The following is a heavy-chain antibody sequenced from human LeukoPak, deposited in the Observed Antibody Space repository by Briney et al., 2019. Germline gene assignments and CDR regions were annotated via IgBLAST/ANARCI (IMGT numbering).Heavy chain of an antibody. V-gene: IGHV1-24*01. D-gene: IGHD5-12*01. Sequence: ASVKVSCKVSGYTLTELSMHWVRQAPGKGLEWMGGFDPEDGETIYAQKFQGRVTMTEDTSTDTAYMELSSLRSEDTAVYYCARVGYSGYDFDYWGQGTLVTVSS. CDR2: FDPEDGET. CDR1: GYTLTELS. J-gene: IGHJ4*02. CDR3: ARVGYSGYDFDY.